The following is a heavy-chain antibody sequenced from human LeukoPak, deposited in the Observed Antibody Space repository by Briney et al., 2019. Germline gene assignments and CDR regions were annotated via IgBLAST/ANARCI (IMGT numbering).Heavy chain of an antibody. D-gene: IGHD2-8*02. Sequence: SQTLSLTCAISGDSVSSNSAAWNWIRQSPSRGLEWLGGTYYRSKWYNDYAVSVKSRITINPDTSKNQFSLQLNSVTPEDTAVYYCAREGPPSRKDHLVVTDDAFDIWGQGTMVTVSS. CDR3: AREGPPSRKDHLVVTDDAFDI. V-gene: IGHV6-1*01. J-gene: IGHJ3*02. CDR1: GDSVSSNSAA. CDR2: TYYRSKWYN.